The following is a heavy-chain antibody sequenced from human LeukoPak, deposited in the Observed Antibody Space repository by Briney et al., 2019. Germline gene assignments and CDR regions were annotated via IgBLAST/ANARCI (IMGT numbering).Heavy chain of an antibody. CDR1: GFSFSSYS. J-gene: IGHJ3*02. V-gene: IGHV3-48*02. CDR2: ISSGSVTI. Sequence: PGGSLRLSCAASGFSFSSYSMNWVRQAPGKGLEWVSHISSGSVTINYAASVKGRFTISRDNAKNSLYLQMNSLGDEDTAIYYCARDFSAAFDIWGEGTMVTVSS. CDR3: ARDFSAAFDI. D-gene: IGHD2/OR15-2a*01.